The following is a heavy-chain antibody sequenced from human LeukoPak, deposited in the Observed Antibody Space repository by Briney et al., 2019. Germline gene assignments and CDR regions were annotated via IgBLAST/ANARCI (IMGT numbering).Heavy chain of an antibody. Sequence: GRSLRLSCVASGFTFSSYGMHWVRQAPGKGLEWVAVIWYDGSNKYYADSVKGRFTISRDNSKNTLYLQMNSLRAEDTAVYYCARDKVSGIAVAGPPFDYWGQGTLVTVSS. J-gene: IGHJ4*02. D-gene: IGHD6-19*01. CDR3: ARDKVSGIAVAGPPFDY. CDR1: GFTFSSYG. CDR2: IWYDGSNK. V-gene: IGHV3-33*01.